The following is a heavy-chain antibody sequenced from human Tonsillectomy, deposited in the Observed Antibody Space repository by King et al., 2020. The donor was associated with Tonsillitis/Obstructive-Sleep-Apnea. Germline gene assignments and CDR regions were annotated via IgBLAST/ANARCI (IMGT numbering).Heavy chain of an antibody. CDR1: GDSISSYY. CDR3: ARDGEHSALAM. J-gene: IGHJ3*02. V-gene: IGHV4-59*01. Sequence: QLQESGPGLVKPSETLSLTCTVSGDSISSYYWNWIRPPPGKGLEWIGYIYYTGSTNYKSSLKSRVTIAIDASKKQFSLKLRSVTAADTAVYYCARDGEHSALAMWRQGTMVTVSS. D-gene: IGHD1/OR15-1a*01. CDR2: IYYTGST.